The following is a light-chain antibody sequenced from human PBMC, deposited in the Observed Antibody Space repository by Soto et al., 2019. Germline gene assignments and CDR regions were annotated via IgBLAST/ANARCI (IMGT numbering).Light chain of an antibody. CDR3: QQRSNWLIT. Sequence: EIVLTQSPATLSLPPGERATLSCRASQSVSSYLAWYQQKPGQAPRLLIYDASNRATGIPARFSGSGSGTDFTLIISSLEPEDFAVYYCQQRSNWLITFGQGTRLEIK. CDR2: DAS. J-gene: IGKJ5*01. V-gene: IGKV3-11*01. CDR1: QSVSSY.